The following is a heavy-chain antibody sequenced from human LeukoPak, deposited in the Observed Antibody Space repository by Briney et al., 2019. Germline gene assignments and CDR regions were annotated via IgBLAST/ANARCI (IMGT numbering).Heavy chain of an antibody. CDR3: ARAPYYYDSSGYYPIPPSYYYYYMDV. J-gene: IGHJ6*03. D-gene: IGHD3-22*01. Sequence: PSETLSLTCAVYGGSFSGYYWSWIRQPPGKGLEWIGYIYYSGSTNYNPSLKSRVTISVDTSKNQFSLKLSSVTAADTAVYYCARAPYYYDSSGYYPIPPSYYYYYMDVWGKGTTVTVSS. CDR1: GGSFSGYY. CDR2: IYYSGST. V-gene: IGHV4-59*01.